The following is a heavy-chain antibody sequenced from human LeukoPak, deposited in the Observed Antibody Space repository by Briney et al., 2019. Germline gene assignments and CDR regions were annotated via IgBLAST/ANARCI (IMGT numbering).Heavy chain of an antibody. D-gene: IGHD4-17*01. J-gene: IGHJ4*02. CDR3: ARSYGDSRIGDC. CDR2: ISSSSSYI. V-gene: IGHV3-21*01. CDR1: GFTFSSYA. Sequence: GGSLRLSCAASGFTFSSYAMSWVRQAPGKGLEWVSSISSSSSYIYYADSVKGRFTITRDNAKNSLYLQMNSLRAEDTAVYYCARSYGDSRIGDCWGQGTLVTVSS.